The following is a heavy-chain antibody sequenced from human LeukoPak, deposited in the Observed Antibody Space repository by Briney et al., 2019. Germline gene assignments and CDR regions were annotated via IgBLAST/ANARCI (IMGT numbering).Heavy chain of an antibody. CDR2: MNPNSGNT. CDR1: GYTFTSYD. D-gene: IGHD5-24*01. V-gene: IGHV1-8*01. Sequence: ASMQVSCKASGYTFTSYDINWVRQATGQGLEWMGWMNPNSGNTGYAQKFQGRVTMTRNTSISTAYMELSSLRSEDTAVYYCARGSIERWLQFGLLLNYWGQGTLVTVSS. J-gene: IGHJ4*02. CDR3: ARGSIERWLQFGLLLNY.